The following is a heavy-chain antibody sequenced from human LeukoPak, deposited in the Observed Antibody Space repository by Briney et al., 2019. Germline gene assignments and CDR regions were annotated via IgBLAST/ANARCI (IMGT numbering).Heavy chain of an antibody. CDR1: GGSISSSNW. CDR3: ASGPLTSPYFDY. J-gene: IGHJ4*02. V-gene: IGHV4-4*02. CDR2: IYHSGST. Sequence: PSETLSLTCAVSGGSISSSNWWSWVRQPPGKGLEWIGEIYHSGSTYYNPSLKSRVTISVDTSKNQFSLKLSSVTAADTAVYYCASGPLTSPYFDYWGQGTLVTVSS. D-gene: IGHD2-21*02.